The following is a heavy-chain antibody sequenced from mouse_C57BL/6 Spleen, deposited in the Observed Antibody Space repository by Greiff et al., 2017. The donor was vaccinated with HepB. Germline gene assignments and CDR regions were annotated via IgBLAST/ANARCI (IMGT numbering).Heavy chain of an antibody. CDR2: ISYDGSN. J-gene: IGHJ2*01. CDR1: GYSITSGYY. CDR3: AKSHYGNSYFDY. V-gene: IGHV3-6*01. Sequence: VQLKESGPGLVKPSQSLSLTCSVTGYSITSGYYWNWIRQFPGNKLEWMGYISYDGSNNYNPSLKNRISITRDTSKNQFFLKLNSVTTEDTATYYCAKSHYGNSYFDYWGQGTTLTVSS. D-gene: IGHD2-1*01.